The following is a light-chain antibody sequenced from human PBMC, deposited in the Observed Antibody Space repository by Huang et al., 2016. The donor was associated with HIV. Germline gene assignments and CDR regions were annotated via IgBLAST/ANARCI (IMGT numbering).Light chain of an antibody. V-gene: IGKV3-15*01. CDR3: HQYNNWLLS. CDR1: RSVSTN. CDR2: GSS. Sequence: EIVMTQSPATLSVSPGQRFTLSCRANRSVSTNLAWYQQRHGQAPRLIIYGSSTRAPGIPARFSGSGSGTDFSLTISSLQSEDFALYYCHQYNNWLLSFGGGTRV. J-gene: IGKJ4*01.